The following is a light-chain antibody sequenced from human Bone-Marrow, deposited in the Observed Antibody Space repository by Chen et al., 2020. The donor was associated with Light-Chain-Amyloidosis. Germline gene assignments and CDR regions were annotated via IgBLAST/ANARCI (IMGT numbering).Light chain of an antibody. J-gene: IGLJ3*02. CDR1: NIGSSS. CDR3: QVWDRSSDRPV. V-gene: IGLV3-21*02. Sequence: SYVLTLPSSVSVPPGQTATIACGGNNIGSSSVHWYQQTPGQAPLLVVYDDSDRPSGIPERLSGSNSRNTATLTISRVEAGDEADYYCQVWDRSSDRPVFGGGTKLTVL. CDR2: DDS.